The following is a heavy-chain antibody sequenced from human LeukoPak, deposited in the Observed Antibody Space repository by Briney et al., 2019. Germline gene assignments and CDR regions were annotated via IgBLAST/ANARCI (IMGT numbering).Heavy chain of an antibody. V-gene: IGHV1-69*01. D-gene: IGHD3-22*01. Sequence: GASVKVSCKASGGTLSRYAISWVRQAPGQGLEWMGGISPIFGTVNYAQKFQGRVTITADESTSTAYMELSSLRSEDTAVYYCARPRVYYYDSSGYYSSPFDYWGQGTLVTVSS. J-gene: IGHJ4*02. CDR3: ARPRVYYYDSSGYYSSPFDY. CDR1: GGTLSRYA. CDR2: ISPIFGTV.